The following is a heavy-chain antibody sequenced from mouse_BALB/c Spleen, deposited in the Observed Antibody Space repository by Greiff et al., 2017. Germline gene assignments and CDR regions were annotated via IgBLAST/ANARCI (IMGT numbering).Heavy chain of an antibody. CDR2: IDPFNGGT. D-gene: IGHD1-1*01. J-gene: IGHJ4*01. V-gene: IGHV1S135*01. CDR3: ARLGITTVYYAMDY. Sequence: VQLKESGPELMKPGASVKISCKASGYSFTSYYMHWVKQSHGKSLEWIGYIDPFNGGTSYNQKFKGKATLTVDKSSSTAYMHLSSLTSEDSAVYYCARLGITTVYYAMDYWGQGTSVTVSS. CDR1: GYSFTSYY.